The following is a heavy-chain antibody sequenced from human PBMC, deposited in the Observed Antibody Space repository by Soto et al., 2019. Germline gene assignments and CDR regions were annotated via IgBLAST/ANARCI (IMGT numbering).Heavy chain of an antibody. V-gene: IGHV4-59*08. D-gene: IGHD6-6*01. CDR2: IYYSGST. J-gene: IGHJ5*02. CDR3: ARQVLDPLHSSSSWFDP. CDR1: GGSISSYY. Sequence: SETLSLTCTVSGGSISSYYWSWIRQPPGKGLEWIGYIYYSGSTNYNPSLKSRVTISVDTSKNRFSLKLSSVTAADTAVYYCARQVLDPLHSSSSWFDPWGQGTLVTVSS.